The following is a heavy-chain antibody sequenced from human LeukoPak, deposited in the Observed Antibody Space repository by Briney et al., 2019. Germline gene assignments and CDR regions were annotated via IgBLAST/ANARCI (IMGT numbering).Heavy chain of an antibody. V-gene: IGHV3-30-3*01. J-gene: IGHJ4*02. CDR2: ISYDGSNK. CDR1: GFTFSSYA. Sequence: PGRSLRLSCAASGFTFSSYAMHWVRQAPGKGLEWVAVISYDGSNKYYADSVKGRFTISRDNSRNTLYLQMNSLRAEDTAVYYCAKETAVTGACESWGPGTLVTVSS. D-gene: IGHD6-19*01. CDR3: AKETAVTGACES.